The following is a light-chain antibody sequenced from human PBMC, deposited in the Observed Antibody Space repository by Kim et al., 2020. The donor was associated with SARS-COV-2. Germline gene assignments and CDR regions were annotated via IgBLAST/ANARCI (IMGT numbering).Light chain of an antibody. CDR1: QTVSSN. CDR3: QQYNIWPPT. J-gene: IGKJ1*01. Sequence: VLPGERATPACRASQTVSSNLAWYQQKPGRAPRLLIYGASTRATGVPARFSGSGSETDFTLTISSLQSEDFALYYCQQYNIWPPTFGQGTKVDIK. V-gene: IGKV3-15*01. CDR2: GAS.